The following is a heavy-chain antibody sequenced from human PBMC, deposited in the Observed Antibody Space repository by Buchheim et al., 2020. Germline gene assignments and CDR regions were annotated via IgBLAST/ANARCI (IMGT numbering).Heavy chain of an antibody. CDR2: ISGAASNI. V-gene: IGHV3-11*01. CDR3: ARDNERLGRNYYYYGMDV. D-gene: IGHD1-1*01. Sequence: QVQLVESGGGLVKPGGSLRLSCAASGFDFSDYYMTWVRQAPGKGLEWVSYISGAASNIFYADFGKGRFTISRDNAKNSLYLQMNSLRAEDTAVYYCARDNERLGRNYYYYGMDVWGQGTT. CDR1: GFDFSDYY. J-gene: IGHJ6*02.